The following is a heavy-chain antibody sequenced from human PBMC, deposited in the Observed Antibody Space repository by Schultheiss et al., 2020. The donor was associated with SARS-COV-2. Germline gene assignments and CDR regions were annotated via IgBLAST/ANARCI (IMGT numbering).Heavy chain of an antibody. CDR3: ARPPDSLGAFDI. CDR2: IYYSGST. CDR1: GGSISSYY. D-gene: IGHD7-27*01. Sequence: SQTLSLTCTVSGGSISSYYWGWIRQPPGKGLEWIGSIYYSGSTYYNPSLKSRVTISVDTSKNQFSLKLSSVTAADTAVYYCARPPDSLGAFDIWGQGTMVTVAS. V-gene: IGHV4-39*01. J-gene: IGHJ3*02.